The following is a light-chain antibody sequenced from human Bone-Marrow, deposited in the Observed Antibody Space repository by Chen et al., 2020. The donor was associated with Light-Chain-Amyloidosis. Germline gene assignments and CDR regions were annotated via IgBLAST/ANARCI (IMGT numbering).Light chain of an antibody. Sequence: EIVLTQSPGTLSLSPGERATLSCRASRVTSNTFLAWYQQKPGQAPRLLIYGASYRATGIPDRFSGSGSWTDFTLTINRLEPEDFAVYYCQQYDNSHWTFGQGTKVEIK. CDR3: QQYDNSHWT. CDR1: RVTSNTF. V-gene: IGKV3-20*01. CDR2: GAS. J-gene: IGKJ1*01.